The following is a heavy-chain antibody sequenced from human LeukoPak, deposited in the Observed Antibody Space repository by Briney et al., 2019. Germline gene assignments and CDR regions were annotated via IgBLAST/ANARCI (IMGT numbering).Heavy chain of an antibody. Sequence: GGSLRLSCAASRFTFSNYAMNWVRQAPGKGREWVSAISGSGGATYYADSVKGRFTISRDNSKNRLYLQMHSLRAEDTAVYYCAKSFGHYSSTWNTRNWFDPWGQGTLVTVSS. J-gene: IGHJ5*02. CDR3: AKSFGHYSSTWNTRNWFDP. CDR1: RFTFSNYA. D-gene: IGHD6-13*01. V-gene: IGHV3-23*01. CDR2: ISGSGGAT.